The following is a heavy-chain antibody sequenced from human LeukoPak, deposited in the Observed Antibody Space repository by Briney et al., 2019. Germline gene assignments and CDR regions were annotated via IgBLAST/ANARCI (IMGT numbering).Heavy chain of an antibody. V-gene: IGHV1-2*02. CDR2: INPNSGGT. CDR3: ARDRHIVVVTATTPGY. J-gene: IGHJ4*02. D-gene: IGHD2-21*02. Sequence: ASVKVSCKASGYTFTGYYMHWVRQAPGQGLEWMGWINPNSGGTNYAQKFQGRVTMTRDTSISTAYMELSRLRSDDTAVYYCARDRHIVVVTATTPGYWGQGTLVTVSS. CDR1: GYTFTGYY.